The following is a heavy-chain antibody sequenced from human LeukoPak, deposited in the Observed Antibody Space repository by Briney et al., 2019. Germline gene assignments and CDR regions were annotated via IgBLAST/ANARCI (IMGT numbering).Heavy chain of an antibody. CDR1: GFTFSSYS. CDR2: ISSSSSYI. Sequence: GGSLRLSCAASGFTFSSYSMNWVRQAPGKELEWVSSISSSSSYIYYADSVKGRFTISRDNAKNSLYLQMNSLRAEDTTVYYCARDRHDYYDSSGYYFDYWGQGTLVTVSS. CDR3: ARDRHDYYDSSGYYFDY. J-gene: IGHJ4*02. V-gene: IGHV3-21*01. D-gene: IGHD3-22*01.